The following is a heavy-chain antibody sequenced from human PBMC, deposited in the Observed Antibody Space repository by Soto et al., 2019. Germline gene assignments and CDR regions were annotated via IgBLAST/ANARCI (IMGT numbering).Heavy chain of an antibody. Sequence: GASVKVSCKASGYTFTSYSMHWVRQAPGQGLEWMGWINAGNGNTEYSQKFQDRVTITRDTSANTAYMELSSLRSEDTAVYYCARDKTDSSRFSRFDYWGQGTLVTVSS. CDR1: GYTFTSYS. CDR3: ARDKTDSSRFSRFDY. D-gene: IGHD6-19*01. CDR2: INAGNGNT. V-gene: IGHV1-3*01. J-gene: IGHJ4*02.